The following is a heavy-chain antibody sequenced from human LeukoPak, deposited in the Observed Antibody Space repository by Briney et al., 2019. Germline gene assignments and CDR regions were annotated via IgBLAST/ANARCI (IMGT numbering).Heavy chain of an antibody. CDR3: ARHGGIVGATRSSWFDP. D-gene: IGHD1-26*01. CDR1: GFTFSSYS. V-gene: IGHV3-21*01. CDR2: ISSSSSYI. J-gene: IGHJ5*02. Sequence: GGSLRLSCAASGFTFSSYSMNWVRQAPGKGLEWVSSISSSSSYIYYADSVKGRFTISRDNAKNSLYLQMNSLRAEDTAVYYCARHGGIVGATRSSWFDPWGQGTLVTVSS.